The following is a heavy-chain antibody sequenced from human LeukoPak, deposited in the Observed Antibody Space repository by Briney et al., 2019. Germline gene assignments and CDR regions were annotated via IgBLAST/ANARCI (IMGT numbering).Heavy chain of an antibody. D-gene: IGHD5-24*01. CDR1: GFTFSTYR. CDR3: ARLRGSGYNYFDY. V-gene: IGHV3-21*01. Sequence: GGSLRLSCAASGFTFSTYRMNWVRQAPGKGLEWVSSISSSSTYIYYADSVKGRFTISRDNAEDSLSLQMSSLRAEDTAVYYCARLRGSGYNYFDYWGQGTLDTVSS. CDR2: ISSSSTYI. J-gene: IGHJ4*02.